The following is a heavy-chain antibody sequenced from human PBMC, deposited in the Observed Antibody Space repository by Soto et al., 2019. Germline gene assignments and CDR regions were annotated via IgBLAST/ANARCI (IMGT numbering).Heavy chain of an antibody. D-gene: IGHD2-15*01. V-gene: IGHV4-30-2*01. CDR1: GGSISSGGYS. Sequence: SETLSLTCAVSGGSISSGGYSWSWIRQPPGKGLEWIGYIYHSGSTYYNPSLKSRVTISVDRSKNQFSLKLNSVTAADTAVYYCAREYMGYCIGGSCRYFDYWGQGTLVTVSS. CDR3: AREYMGYCIGGSCRYFDY. J-gene: IGHJ4*02. CDR2: IYHSGST.